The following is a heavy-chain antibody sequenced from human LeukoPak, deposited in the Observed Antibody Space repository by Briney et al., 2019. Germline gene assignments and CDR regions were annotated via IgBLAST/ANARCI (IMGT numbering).Heavy chain of an antibody. V-gene: IGHV1-2*02. CDR2: INPNSGGT. J-gene: IGHJ4*02. Sequence: VAPVKVSCKASGYTFTGYYMHWVRQAPGQGLEWMGWINPNSGGTNYAQKFQGRVTMTRDTSISTAYMELSRLRSDDTAVYYCARAKVGASHFDYWGQGTLVTVSS. D-gene: IGHD1-26*01. CDR1: GYTFTGYY. CDR3: ARAKVGASHFDY.